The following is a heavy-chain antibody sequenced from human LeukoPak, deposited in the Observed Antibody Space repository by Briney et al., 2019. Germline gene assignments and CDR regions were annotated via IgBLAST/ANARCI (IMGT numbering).Heavy chain of an antibody. Sequence: GGSLRLSCAASGFTFSSYWMSWVRQAPGKGLEWVANIKQDGSEKYYVDSVKGRSTISRDNAKNSLYLQMNSLRAEDTAVYYCARDDYGGNTGVDIWGQGTMVTVST. CDR1: GFTFSSYW. CDR2: IKQDGSEK. J-gene: IGHJ3*02. V-gene: IGHV3-7*01. CDR3: ARDDYGGNTGVDI. D-gene: IGHD4-23*01.